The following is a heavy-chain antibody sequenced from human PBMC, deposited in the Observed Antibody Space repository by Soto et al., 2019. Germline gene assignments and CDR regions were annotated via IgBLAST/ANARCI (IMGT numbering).Heavy chain of an antibody. CDR2: ISAYNGNT. D-gene: IGHD5-18*01. Sequence: QVQLVQSGAEVKKPGASVKVSCKASGYTFTSYGISWVRQAPGQGLEWMGWISAYNGNTNYAQKLQCRGIMTTDTSTRTAYIELRSLRSDDTAVYYCARPRGYSYGFDYWGQGTLVTVSS. CDR1: GYTFTSYG. V-gene: IGHV1-18*01. CDR3: ARPRGYSYGFDY. J-gene: IGHJ4*02.